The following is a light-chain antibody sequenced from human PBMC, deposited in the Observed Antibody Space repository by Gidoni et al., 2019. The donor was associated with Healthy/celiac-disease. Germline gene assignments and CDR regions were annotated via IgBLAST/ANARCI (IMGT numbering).Light chain of an antibody. CDR2: AAS. CDR1: QGISSY. J-gene: IGKJ3*01. V-gene: IGKV1-9*01. Sequence: DIPSTQSPSFLSASVGDRVTITCRASQGISSYLAWYQQKPGKAPKLLIYAASTLQSGVPSRFSGSGSGTEFTLTISSLQPEDFATYYCQQLNSYPRFTFGPGTKVDIK. CDR3: QQLNSYPRFT.